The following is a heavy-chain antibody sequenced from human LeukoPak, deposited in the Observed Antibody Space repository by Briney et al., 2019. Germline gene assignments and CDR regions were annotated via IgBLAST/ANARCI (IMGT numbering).Heavy chain of an antibody. J-gene: IGHJ4*02. CDR2: IHYSGST. CDR3: ARDGMAANKYSPLDN. CDR1: GGSISGSSYY. V-gene: IGHV4-39*01. D-gene: IGHD2-15*01. Sequence: SGTLSLTCTVSGGSISGSSYYWGWIRQPPGKGLEWIGGIHYSGSTYYNPSLKSRVTILVDTSKNQFSLNLNSVTAADTAVYYCARDGMAANKYSPLDNWGQGTLVTVSS.